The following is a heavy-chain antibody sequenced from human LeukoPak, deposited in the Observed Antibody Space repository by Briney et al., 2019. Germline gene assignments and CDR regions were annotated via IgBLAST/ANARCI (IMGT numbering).Heavy chain of an antibody. V-gene: IGHV3-30*18. Sequence: GGSLRLSCAASGFTFSSYGMHWVRQAPGKGLEWVAVISYDGSNKYYADSVKGRFTISRDNSKNTLYLQMNSLRAEDTAVYYCAKDRDDFWSGFLDYWGQGTLVSVSS. CDR2: ISYDGSNK. CDR1: GFTFSSYG. CDR3: AKDRDDFWSGFLDY. J-gene: IGHJ4*02. D-gene: IGHD3-3*01.